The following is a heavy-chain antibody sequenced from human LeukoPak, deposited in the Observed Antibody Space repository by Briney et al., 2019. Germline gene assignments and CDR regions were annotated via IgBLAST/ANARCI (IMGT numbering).Heavy chain of an antibody. V-gene: IGHV1-46*01. CDR2: INPSGGTT. Sequence: GASVKVSCKASGYTFTSYYMHWVRQAPGQGLEWMGIINPSGGTTSYAQKFQGRVTMTRDTSTSTVYMELSSLTSEDTAVYYCARDPWGLITHFDYWGQGTLVTVSS. J-gene: IGHJ4*02. CDR3: ARDPWGLITHFDY. D-gene: IGHD3-16*01. CDR1: GYTFTSYY.